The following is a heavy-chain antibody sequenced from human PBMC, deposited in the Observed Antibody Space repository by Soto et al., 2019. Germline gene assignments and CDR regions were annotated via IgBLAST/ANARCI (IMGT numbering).Heavy chain of an antibody. J-gene: IGHJ2*01. Sequence: QVQLVQSGVEVKEPGASVKVSCRASGYRFTDHYMHWVRQAPGQGLEWMGWINPNSGGTKSPQCFLGRVTMARDMSIDTAYMELSRLRFDDTAVYYCARGKEVPDFWNFDLWGRGTLVTVSS. V-gene: IGHV1-2*02. CDR3: ARGKEVPDFWNFDL. D-gene: IGHD2-2*01. CDR1: GYRFTDHY. CDR2: INPNSGGT.